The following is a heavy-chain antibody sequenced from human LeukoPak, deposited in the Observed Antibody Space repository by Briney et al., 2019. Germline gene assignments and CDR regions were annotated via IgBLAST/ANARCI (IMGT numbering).Heavy chain of an antibody. D-gene: IGHD3-22*01. CDR3: ARDNGYFSVDY. CDR1: GFTFSSYW. V-gene: IGHV3-7*01. CDR2: LKQDESEK. Sequence: GGSLRLSCAASGFTFSSYWMTWARQAPGKGLEWVANLKQDESEKYYGDSVRGRFTISRDNAQNSLYPQMNSLRAEDTAVYYCARDNGYFSVDYWGQGTLVTVSS. J-gene: IGHJ4*02.